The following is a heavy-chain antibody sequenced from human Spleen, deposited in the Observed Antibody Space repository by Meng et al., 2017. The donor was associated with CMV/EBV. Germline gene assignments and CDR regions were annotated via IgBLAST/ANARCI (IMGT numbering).Heavy chain of an antibody. J-gene: IGHJ6*02. CDR2: IKQDGSEK. V-gene: IGHV3-7*01. D-gene: IGHD3-3*01. CDR1: GFTSSSYW. Sequence: GGSLRLSCAASGFTSSSYWMSWVRQAPGKGLEWVANIKQDGSEKYYVDSVKGRFTMSRDNAKNSLYLQMNSLRAEDTAVYYCARDLQWPVDGSGVQSIFGVVISYGMDVWGQGTTVTVSS. CDR3: ARDLQWPVDGSGVQSIFGVVISYGMDV.